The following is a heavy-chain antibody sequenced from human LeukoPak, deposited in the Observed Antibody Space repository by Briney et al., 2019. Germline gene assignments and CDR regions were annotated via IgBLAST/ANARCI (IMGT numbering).Heavy chain of an antibody. Sequence: GGSLRLSCAASGFTFRSYSMNWVRQAPGKGLEWVSYIYGSSRTNFYADSVKGRFTISRDNAKNSLYLQMSSLRDEDTAVYYCARDAYYSDCSGYQFDYWGQGTLVTVSS. V-gene: IGHV3-48*02. D-gene: IGHD3-22*01. CDR2: IYGSSRTN. J-gene: IGHJ4*02. CDR1: GFTFRSYS. CDR3: ARDAYYSDCSGYQFDY.